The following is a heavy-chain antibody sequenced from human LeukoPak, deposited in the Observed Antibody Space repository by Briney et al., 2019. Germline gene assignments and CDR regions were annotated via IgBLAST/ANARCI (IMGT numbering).Heavy chain of an antibody. J-gene: IGHJ5*02. CDR2: IYNSGST. Sequence: SETLSLTCTVSGGSISSGSYYWSWIRQPAGKGLEWIGYIYNSGSTNYNPSLKSRVTISVDTSKNQFSLKLSSVTAADTAVYYCARGGRDSYWFDPWGQGTPVTVSS. V-gene: IGHV4-61*10. CDR1: GGSISSGSYY. CDR3: ARGGRDSYWFDP.